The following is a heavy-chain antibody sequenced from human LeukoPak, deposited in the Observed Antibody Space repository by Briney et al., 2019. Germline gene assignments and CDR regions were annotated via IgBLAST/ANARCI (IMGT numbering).Heavy chain of an antibody. Sequence: PGGPLRLSCAASGFTFNSYAISWVRQAPGKGLEYVSTIGGGGCTYYAGSVKGRFTISRNNSKNTLHLQMNSLRADDTAVYYCAKGFYYDTSGYFAHWGQGTLVTVSS. CDR2: IGGGGCT. D-gene: IGHD3-22*01. V-gene: IGHV3-23*01. J-gene: IGHJ5*02. CDR1: GFTFNSYA. CDR3: AKGFYYDTSGYFAH.